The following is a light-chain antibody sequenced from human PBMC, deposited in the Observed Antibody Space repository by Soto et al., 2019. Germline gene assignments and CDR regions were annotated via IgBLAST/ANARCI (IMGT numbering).Light chain of an antibody. Sequence: DIPMTQSPSSLSASVGDRVTITCQASQDISNYLYWYQQKPGKAPKLLIYDASNLETGVPSRFSGSGSGTDFTFTISSLQPEDIATYYCQQYDNLPLFTFGPGTKVDIK. CDR1: QDISNY. V-gene: IGKV1-33*01. CDR3: QQYDNLPLFT. J-gene: IGKJ3*01. CDR2: DAS.